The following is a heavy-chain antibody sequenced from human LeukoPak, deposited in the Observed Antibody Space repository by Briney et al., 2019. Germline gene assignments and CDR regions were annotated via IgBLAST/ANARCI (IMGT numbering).Heavy chain of an antibody. CDR1: GGTFSSYA. CDR2: IIPIFGTA. D-gene: IGHD5-12*01. V-gene: IGHV1-69*13. Sequence: ASVKVSCKASGGTFSSYAISWVRQAPGQGLEWMGGIIPIFGTANYAQKFQGRVTITADESTSTAYMDLSSLRSEDTAVYYCARDQGGYSGYDDWGQGTLVTVSS. CDR3: ARDQGGYSGYDD. J-gene: IGHJ4*02.